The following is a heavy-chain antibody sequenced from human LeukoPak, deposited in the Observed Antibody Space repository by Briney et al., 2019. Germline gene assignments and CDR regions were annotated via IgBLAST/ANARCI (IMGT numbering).Heavy chain of an antibody. Sequence: GASVKVSCKASGYTFTSYYMHWVRQAPGQGLEWMGMINPSGGSTSYAQKFQGRVTMTRDTSTSTVYMELSSLRSEDTAVYYCARVDTAMTAADYWGQGTLVTVSS. D-gene: IGHD5-18*01. CDR2: INPSGGST. V-gene: IGHV1-46*01. CDR1: GYTFTSYY. J-gene: IGHJ4*02. CDR3: ARVDTAMTAADY.